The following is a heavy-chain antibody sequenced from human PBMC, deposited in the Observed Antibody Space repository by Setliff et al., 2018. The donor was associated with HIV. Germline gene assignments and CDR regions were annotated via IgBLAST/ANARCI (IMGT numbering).Heavy chain of an antibody. CDR1: GGSISTSNYY. D-gene: IGHD6-19*01. J-gene: IGHJ6*03. CDR3: SRHYNGAVADAYSYYYYMDV. CDR2: INFSGNT. Sequence: LSLTCTVSGGSISTSNYYWGWSRQPPGKGLEGSGSINFSGNTYYKPSLKSRVTISVDTSKNQFSMKLSSVTAADTAVYYCSRHYNGAVADAYSYYYYMDVWGKGTTVTVSS. V-gene: IGHV4-39*01.